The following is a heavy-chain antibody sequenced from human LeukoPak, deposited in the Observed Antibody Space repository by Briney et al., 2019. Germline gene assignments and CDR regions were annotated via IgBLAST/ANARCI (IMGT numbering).Heavy chain of an antibody. V-gene: IGHV3-48*01. CDR2: ISSSSSTI. D-gene: IGHD6-6*01. Sequence: GGSLRLSCAASGFTFSSYSMNWVRQAPGKGLEWVSYISSSSSTIYYADSVKGRFTISRDNAKNSLYLQMNSLRAEDTAVYYCARDRYSSSSFGLGAFDIWGQGTMVTVSS. CDR3: ARDRYSSSSFGLGAFDI. J-gene: IGHJ3*02. CDR1: GFTFSSYS.